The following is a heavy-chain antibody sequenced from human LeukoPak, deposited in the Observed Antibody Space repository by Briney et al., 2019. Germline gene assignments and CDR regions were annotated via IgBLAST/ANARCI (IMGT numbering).Heavy chain of an antibody. J-gene: IGHJ4*02. D-gene: IGHD1/OR15-1a*01. V-gene: IGHV3-74*01. CDR1: GFTFSNHW. CDR2: LNGDGTNI. CDR3: ARDGNNIDY. Sequence: GGSLRLSCVASGFTFSNHWMQWVRQVPGKGLVWVSRLNGDGTNIIYADSVKGRFTISRDNAKNSLYLQMNSLRAEDTAVYYCARDGNNIDYWGQGTLVTVSS.